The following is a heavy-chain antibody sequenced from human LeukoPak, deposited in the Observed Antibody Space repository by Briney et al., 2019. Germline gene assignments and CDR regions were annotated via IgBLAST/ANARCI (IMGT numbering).Heavy chain of an antibody. J-gene: IGHJ4*02. Sequence: GASVKLSCKASGYTFTGYYMHWVRQAPGQGLEWMGWINPNSGGTNYAQKFQGRVTMTRDTSISTAYMELSRLRSDDTAVYYCARDKTYYDSSGYYFDYWGQGTLVTVSS. D-gene: IGHD3-22*01. CDR1: GYTFTGYY. CDR2: INPNSGGT. CDR3: ARDKTYYDSSGYYFDY. V-gene: IGHV1-2*02.